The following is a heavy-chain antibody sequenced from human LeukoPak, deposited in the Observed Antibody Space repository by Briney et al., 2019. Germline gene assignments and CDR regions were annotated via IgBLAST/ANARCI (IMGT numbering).Heavy chain of an antibody. Sequence: ASVEVSCKASGYIFTDYYLHWVRQAPGQGLGWMGWINPNNGGTKYAQKFQGRVTMTRDTSIGTAYMDLSRLRSDDTAVYYCARDNYGSGSYYKCWGQGTLVTVSS. CDR2: INPNNGGT. D-gene: IGHD3-10*01. CDR3: ARDNYGSGSYYKC. V-gene: IGHV1-2*02. J-gene: IGHJ4*02. CDR1: GYIFTDYY.